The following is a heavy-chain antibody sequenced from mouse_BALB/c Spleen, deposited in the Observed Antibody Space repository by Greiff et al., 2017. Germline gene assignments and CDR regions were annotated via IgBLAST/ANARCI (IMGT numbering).Heavy chain of an antibody. CDR1: GFTFSSYG. V-gene: IGHV5-6-3*01. CDR3: AREPELGRGYFDV. CDR2: INSNGGST. D-gene: IGHD4-1*01. J-gene: IGHJ1*01. Sequence: EVHLVESGGGLVKPGGSLKLSCAASGFTFSSYGMSWVRQTPDKRLELVATINSNGGSTYYPDSVKGRFTISRDNAKNTLYLQMSSLKSEDTAMYYCAREPELGRGYFDVWGAGTTVTVSS.